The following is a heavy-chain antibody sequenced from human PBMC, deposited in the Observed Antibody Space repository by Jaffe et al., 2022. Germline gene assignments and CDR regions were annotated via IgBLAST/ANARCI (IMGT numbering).Heavy chain of an antibody. Sequence: EVQLVESGGVVVQPGGSLRLSCAASGFTFDDYAMHWVRQAPGKGLEWVSLISWDGGSTYYADSVKGRFTISRDNSKNSLYLQMNSLRAEDTALYYCAKDILGSVYSGYDGHFDYWGQGTLVTVSS. CDR2: ISWDGGST. CDR3: AKDILGSVYSGYDGHFDY. V-gene: IGHV3-43D*04. J-gene: IGHJ4*02. D-gene: IGHD5-12*01. CDR1: GFTFDDYA.